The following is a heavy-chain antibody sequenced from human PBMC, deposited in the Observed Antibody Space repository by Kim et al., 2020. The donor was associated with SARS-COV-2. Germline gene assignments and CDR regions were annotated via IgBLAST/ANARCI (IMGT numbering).Heavy chain of an antibody. CDR3: ARHVGYYNYYYGIYV. V-gene: IGHV4-39*01. CDR1: GGSISSSSYY. CDR2: IYYSGST. J-gene: IGHJ6*01. Sequence: SETLSLTCTVSGGSISSSSYYWGWIRQPPGKGLEWIRSIYYSGSTYYNPSLKSRVTISVDTSKNQFSLKLSSVAAADTAVYYCARHVGYYNYYYGIYVWG. D-gene: IGHD5-18*01.